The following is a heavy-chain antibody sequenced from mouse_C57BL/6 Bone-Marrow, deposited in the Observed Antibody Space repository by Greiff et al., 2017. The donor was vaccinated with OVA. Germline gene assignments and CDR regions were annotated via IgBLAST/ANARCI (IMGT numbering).Heavy chain of an antibody. CDR1: GYTFTSYW. Sequence: QVQLQQPGAELVMPGASVKLSCKASGYTFTSYWMHWVKQRPGQGLEWIGEIDPSDSYTNYNQKFKGKSTLTVDKSSSTAYMQLSSLTSEDSAVYYCARRDYSNYGAMDDWGQGTSVTVSS. V-gene: IGHV1-69*01. CDR2: IDPSDSYT. CDR3: ARRDYSNYGAMDD. J-gene: IGHJ4*01. D-gene: IGHD2-5*01.